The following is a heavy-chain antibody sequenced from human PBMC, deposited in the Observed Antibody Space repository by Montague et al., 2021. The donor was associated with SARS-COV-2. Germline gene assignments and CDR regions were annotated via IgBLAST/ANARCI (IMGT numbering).Heavy chain of an antibody. Sequence: SETLSLTCRVSGDSITNHYWSWIRQPAGKGLEWIGRMHFTGKTNFSPFFSSRLTMSADTSKNQFSLKLTSVTAADTALYFCARDRFDFGAGRQGTIDFWGQGTLVTVSS. J-gene: IGHJ4*02. CDR1: GDSITNHY. CDR3: ARDRFDFGAGRQGTIDF. V-gene: IGHV4-4*07. CDR2: MHFTGKT. D-gene: IGHD3-10*01.